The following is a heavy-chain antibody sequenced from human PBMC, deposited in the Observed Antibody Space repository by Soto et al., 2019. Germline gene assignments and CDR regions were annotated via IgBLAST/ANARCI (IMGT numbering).Heavy chain of an antibody. J-gene: IGHJ4*02. Sequence: HPGGSLRLSCAASGFTFSSYAMSWVRQAPGKGLEWVSAISGSGGSTYYADSVKGRFTISRDNSKNTLYLQMNSLRAEDTAVYYCAKVLEDIVVVVAAAVDYWGQGTLVTVSS. D-gene: IGHD2-15*01. CDR3: AKVLEDIVVVVAAAVDY. V-gene: IGHV3-23*01. CDR1: GFTFSSYA. CDR2: ISGSGGST.